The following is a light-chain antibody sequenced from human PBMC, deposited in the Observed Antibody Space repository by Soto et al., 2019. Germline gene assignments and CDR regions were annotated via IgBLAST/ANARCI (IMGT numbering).Light chain of an antibody. J-gene: IGKJ4*01. CDR1: QDISNY. CDR3: QQYDNLPT. Sequence: DIQMTQSPSSLSASVGARVTITCQASQDISNYLNWYQQKPGKAPKLLIYDASHLETGVPSRFSGSGSGTDFTFTSSRLQPEDIATYYCQQYDNLPTFGGGTKVEIK. V-gene: IGKV1-33*01. CDR2: DAS.